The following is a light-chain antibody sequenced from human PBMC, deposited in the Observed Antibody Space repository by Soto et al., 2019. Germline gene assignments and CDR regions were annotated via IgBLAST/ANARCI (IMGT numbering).Light chain of an antibody. J-gene: IGKJ1*01. Sequence: ESVLTQSPATLSLSPGERATLSCRASPSVSNSLAWYQHKPGQAPRLLIYDASNRATGIPARFSGSGSGTDFTLTISSLEPEDFAVYYCQQRSNWPPITFGQGTKVDIK. CDR3: QQRSNWPPIT. CDR2: DAS. CDR1: PSVSNS. V-gene: IGKV3-11*01.